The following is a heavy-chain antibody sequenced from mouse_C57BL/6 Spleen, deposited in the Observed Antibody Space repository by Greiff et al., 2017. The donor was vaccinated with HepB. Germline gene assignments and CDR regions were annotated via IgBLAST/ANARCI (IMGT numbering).Heavy chain of an antibody. CDR3: TTWVLRGAWFAY. CDR1: GFNIKDDY. J-gene: IGHJ3*01. V-gene: IGHV14-4*01. CDR2: IDPENGDT. Sequence: VQLQQSGAELVRPGASVKLSCTASGFNIKDDYMHWVKQRPEQGLEWIGWIDPENGDTEYASKFQGKATITADTSSNTAYLQLSSLTSEDTAVYFCTTWVLRGAWFAYWGQGTLVTVSA. D-gene: IGHD2-4*01.